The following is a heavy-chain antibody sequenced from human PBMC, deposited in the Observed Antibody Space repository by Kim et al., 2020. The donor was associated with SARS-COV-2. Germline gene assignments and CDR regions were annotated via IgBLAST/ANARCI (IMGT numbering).Heavy chain of an antibody. J-gene: IGHJ4*02. CDR1: GYTFTSYG. CDR3: ARDSGHYYDSSGYLDDY. Sequence: ASVKVSCKASGYTFTSYGISWVRQAPGQGLEWMGWISAYNGNTNYAQKLQGRVTMTTDTSTSTAYMELRSLRSDDTAVYYCARDSGHYYDSSGYLDDYWGQGTLVTVSS. D-gene: IGHD3-22*01. CDR2: ISAYNGNT. V-gene: IGHV1-18*04.